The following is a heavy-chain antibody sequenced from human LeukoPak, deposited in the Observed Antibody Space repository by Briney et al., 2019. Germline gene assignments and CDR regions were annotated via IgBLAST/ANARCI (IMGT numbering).Heavy chain of an antibody. CDR2: INPNSGGT. CDR3: ASEIPAYSSSWGFDP. V-gene: IGHV1-2*02. Sequence: ASVKVSCKASGYTFTGYYMHWVRQAPGQGLEWMGWINPNSGGTNSAQKFQGRVTMTRDTSISTAYMELSSLRSEDTAVYYCASEIPAYSSSWGFDPWGQGTLVTVSS. J-gene: IGHJ5*02. CDR1: GYTFTGYY. D-gene: IGHD6-13*01.